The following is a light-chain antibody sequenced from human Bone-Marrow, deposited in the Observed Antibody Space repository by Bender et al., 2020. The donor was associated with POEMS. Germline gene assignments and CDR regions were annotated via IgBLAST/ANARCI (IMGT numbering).Light chain of an antibody. CDR1: SSDVGRFKY. V-gene: IGLV2-8*01. Sequence: QSALTQPRSVSGSPGQSVSISCTGTSSDVGRFKYVSWYRQHPGNAPKLILYEVNKRPSGVPDRFSGPKSGNTASLTVSGLQADDEATFFCSAYAGSNIWVFGGGTKLTVL. CDR2: EVN. CDR3: SAYAGSNIWV. J-gene: IGLJ3*02.